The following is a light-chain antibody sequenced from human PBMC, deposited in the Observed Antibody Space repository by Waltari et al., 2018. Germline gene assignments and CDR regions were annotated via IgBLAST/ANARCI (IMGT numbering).Light chain of an antibody. V-gene: IGKV3-15*01. Sequence: DIGMTQSPGTLSASPGDSATLSCRFSQTVSTTLARYQPKPGQAPRLLIYDASTRVTGVPARFSGSGSGTDFTLTIASLQSEDFGVYYCQQYADLPPYNFGQGTKLEI. CDR2: DAS. CDR1: QTVSTT. J-gene: IGKJ2*01. CDR3: QQYADLPPYN.